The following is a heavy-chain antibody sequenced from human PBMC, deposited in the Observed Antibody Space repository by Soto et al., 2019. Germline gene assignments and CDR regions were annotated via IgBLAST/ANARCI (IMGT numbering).Heavy chain of an antibody. D-gene: IGHD4-17*01. J-gene: IGHJ4*02. CDR1: GGSISSGGYY. V-gene: IGHV4-31*03. CDR3: WAFTVYGDSLFDY. Sequence: TLSLTCTVSGGSISSGGYYWSWIRQHPGKGLEWIGYIYYSGSTYYNPSLKSRVTISVDTSKNQFSLKLSSVTAADTAVYYCWAFTVYGDSLFDYWGQGTLVTVSS. CDR2: IYYSGST.